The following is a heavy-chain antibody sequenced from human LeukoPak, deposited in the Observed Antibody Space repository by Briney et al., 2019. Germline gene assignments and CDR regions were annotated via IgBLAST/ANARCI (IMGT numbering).Heavy chain of an antibody. CDR2: IKKDGSEK. CDR1: GFTFSSYA. Sequence: GGSLRLSCVASGFTFSSYAMHWVRQAPGKGLEWVANIKKDGSEKYYVDSVKGRFTISRDNAKTSLYLQMNSLRAEDTAVYYCARDLSGVTGYTYGRGIDYWGQGTLVTVSS. J-gene: IGHJ4*02. D-gene: IGHD5-18*01. CDR3: ARDLSGVTGYTYGRGIDY. V-gene: IGHV3-7*01.